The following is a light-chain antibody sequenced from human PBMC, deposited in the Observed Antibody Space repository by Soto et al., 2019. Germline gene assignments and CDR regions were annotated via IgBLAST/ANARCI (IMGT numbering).Light chain of an antibody. J-gene: IGKJ1*01. CDR2: DAY. CDR3: QQRSNWPPT. CDR1: QSVSSY. V-gene: IGKV3-11*01. Sequence: ELLLTQSPATMSLSPGESATLSCTASQSVSSYLAWYKQKPGQATRILIYDAYNRDTGIPDRLSGSGSWTYFTITICRLEPEEWEVYYCQQRSNWPPTLGQGTKVDIK.